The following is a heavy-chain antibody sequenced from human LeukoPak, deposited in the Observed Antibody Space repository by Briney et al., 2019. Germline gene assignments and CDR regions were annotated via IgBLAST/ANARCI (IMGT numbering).Heavy chain of an antibody. D-gene: IGHD4-17*01. V-gene: IGHV4-39*01. J-gene: IGHJ4*02. Sequence: SETLSLTCTVFGGSISSSSYYWGWIRQPPGKGLEWIGSIYYSGSTYYNPSLKSRVTLSVDTSKHQFSLKLSSVTAADTAVYYCASRDYGDYWGQGTLVTVSS. CDR1: GGSISSSSYY. CDR2: IYYSGST. CDR3: ASRDYGDY.